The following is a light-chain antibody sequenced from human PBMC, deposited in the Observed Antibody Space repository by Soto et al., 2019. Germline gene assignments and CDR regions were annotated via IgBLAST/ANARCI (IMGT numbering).Light chain of an antibody. CDR1: SSKIGNNY. V-gene: IGLV1-51*02. CDR2: ENN. CDR3: GTWDSSLSGAV. Sequence: QSVLTQPPSVSAAPGQKVTISCSGSSSKIGNNYVSWYQQLPGTAPKLLIYENNKRPSGIPDRFSGSKSGTSATLGITGLQTGDEADYYCGTWDSSLSGAVFGGGTQLTVL. J-gene: IGLJ7*01.